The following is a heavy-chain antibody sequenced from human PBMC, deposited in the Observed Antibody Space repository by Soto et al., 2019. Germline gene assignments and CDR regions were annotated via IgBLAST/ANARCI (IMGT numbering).Heavy chain of an antibody. V-gene: IGHV4-59*01. CDR3: ARVSAAGLFPRGWFDP. D-gene: IGHD6-13*01. CDR1: GGSISSYY. CDR2: IYYSGST. Sequence: QVQLQESGPGLVKPSETLSLTCTVSGGSISSYYWSWIRQPPGKGLEWIGYIYYSGSTNYNPSLKSRVTISVDTSKNQFSLKLSSVTAADTAVYYCARVSAAGLFPRGWFDPWGQGTLVTVSS. J-gene: IGHJ5*02.